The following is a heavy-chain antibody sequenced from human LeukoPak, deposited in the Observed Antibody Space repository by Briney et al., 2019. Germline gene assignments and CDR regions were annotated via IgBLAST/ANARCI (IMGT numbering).Heavy chain of an antibody. J-gene: IGHJ3*02. CDR1: GFTVSSIH. CDR3: ARGGRGSAAVVAPRSFDI. D-gene: IGHD3-22*01. CDR2: TYTGGNS. V-gene: IGHV3-53*01. Sequence: GGSLRLSCAASGFTVSSIHMVWVRQAPGKGLEWVSVTYTGGNSYYADSVKGRSIISRDISKNTLYLQMNSLRAEDSALYYCARGGRGSAAVVAPRSFDIWGQGTMVTVSS.